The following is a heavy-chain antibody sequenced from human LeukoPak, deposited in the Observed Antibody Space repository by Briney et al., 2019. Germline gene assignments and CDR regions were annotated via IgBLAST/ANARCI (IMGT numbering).Heavy chain of an antibody. V-gene: IGHV3-48*04. CDR1: GFTFSSYS. CDR3: TELGITMIGGV. Sequence: GGSLRLSCAASGFTFSSYSMNWVRQAPGKGLEWVSYISSSGSTIYYADSVKGRFTISRDNAKNSLYLQMNSLRAEDTAVYYCTELGITMIGGVWGKGTTVTISS. D-gene: IGHD3-10*02. J-gene: IGHJ6*04. CDR2: ISSSGSTI.